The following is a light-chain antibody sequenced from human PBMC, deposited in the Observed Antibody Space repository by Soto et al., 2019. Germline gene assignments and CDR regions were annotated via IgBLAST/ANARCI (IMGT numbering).Light chain of an antibody. CDR2: AAS. V-gene: IGKV1-9*01. CDR1: QGISSY. J-gene: IGKJ5*01. Sequence: IPWTPSPSFLSDSIGARVTIPDRASQGISSYLAWYQQKPGKAPKLLIYAASTLQSGVPSRFSGSGSGTEFTLTISSLQPEDFATYYCQQLNSYPITFGQGTLLEIK. CDR3: QQLNSYPIT.